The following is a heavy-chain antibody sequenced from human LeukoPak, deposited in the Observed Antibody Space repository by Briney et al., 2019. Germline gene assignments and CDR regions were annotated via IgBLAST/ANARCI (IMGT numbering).Heavy chain of an antibody. D-gene: IGHD3-22*01. J-gene: IGHJ4*02. Sequence: SETLSLTCTVSGGSISSSSYYWGWIRQPPGKGLEWIGSIYYSGSTYYNPSLKSRVTISVDTSKNQFSLKLSSVTAADTAVYYCARGLYYYDGSGEFDYWGQGTLVTVSS. V-gene: IGHV4-39*07. CDR3: ARGLYYYDGSGEFDY. CDR1: GGSISSSSYY. CDR2: IYYSGST.